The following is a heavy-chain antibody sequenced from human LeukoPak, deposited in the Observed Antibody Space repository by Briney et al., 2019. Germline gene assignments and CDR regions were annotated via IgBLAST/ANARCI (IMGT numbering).Heavy chain of an antibody. CDR3: ARGPDPELGGFDY. CDR1: GFTFSSYS. Sequence: PGGSLRLSCAASGFTFSSYSMNWVRQAPGKGPEWVSSISSSSSYIYYADSVKGRFTISRDNAKNSLYLQMNSLRAEDTAVYYCARGPDPELGGFDYWGQGTLVTVSS. J-gene: IGHJ4*02. V-gene: IGHV3-21*01. CDR2: ISSSSSYI. D-gene: IGHD7-27*01.